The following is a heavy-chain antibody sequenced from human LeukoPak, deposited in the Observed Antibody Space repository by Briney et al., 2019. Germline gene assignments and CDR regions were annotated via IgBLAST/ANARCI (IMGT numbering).Heavy chain of an antibody. CDR3: AHNTGTTPAIPFDY. D-gene: IGHD1-1*01. CDR1: GFSLSTSGVG. V-gene: IGHV2-5*02. CDR2: IYWDDDK. Sequence: SGPTLVKPTQTLTLTCTFSGFSLSTSGVGVGWIRQPPGKALEWLALIYWDDDKRYSPSLKSRLPITKDTSKNQVLLTMTNMDPVDPATYYCAHNTGTTPAIPFDYWGQGTLVTVSS. J-gene: IGHJ4*02.